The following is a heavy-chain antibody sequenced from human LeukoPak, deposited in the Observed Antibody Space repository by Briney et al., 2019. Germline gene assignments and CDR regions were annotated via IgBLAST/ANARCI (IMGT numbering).Heavy chain of an antibody. CDR1: DFTFSSYN. Sequence: GSLRLSCVASDFTFSSYNMNWVRQAPGKGLEWVSSISSSSSYKYYAGSVKGRFTISRDNAKNSLYLQMNNLRPEDTAVYYCAREIFWSGYFSNLHFDYWGQGTLVTVSS. V-gene: IGHV3-21*06. CDR2: ISSSSSYK. D-gene: IGHD3-3*01. CDR3: AREIFWSGYFSNLHFDY. J-gene: IGHJ4*02.